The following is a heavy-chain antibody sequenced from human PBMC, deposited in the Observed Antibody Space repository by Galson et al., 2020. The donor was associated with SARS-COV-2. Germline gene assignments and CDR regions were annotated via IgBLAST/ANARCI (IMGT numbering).Heavy chain of an antibody. CDR3: ARGSGSYFSAFDI. V-gene: IGHV3-30-3*01. D-gene: IGHD1-26*01. J-gene: IGHJ3*02. CDR1: GFTFSSYA. CDR2: ISYDGSNK. Sequence: TGGSLRLSCAASGFTFSSYAMHWVRQAPGKGLEWVAVISYDGSNKYYADSVKGRFTISRDNSKNTLYLQMNSLRAEDTAVYYCARGSGSYFSAFDIWGQGTMVTVSS.